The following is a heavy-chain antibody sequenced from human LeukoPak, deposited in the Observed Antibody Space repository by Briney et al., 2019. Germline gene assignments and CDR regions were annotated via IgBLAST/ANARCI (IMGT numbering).Heavy chain of an antibody. J-gene: IGHJ5*02. CDR1: GFSLSAPQVA. CDR2: TYRGDDK. CDR3: AHKPAQKNYFDP. D-gene: IGHD1-7*01. V-gene: IGHV2-5*02. Sequence: SGPTLVNPTQTLTLTCTFSGFSLSAPQVAVGWIRQPPGKALEFLALTYRGDDKRFSSSLRSRLTITSDASKNQVVLTVANLDPVDTATYYCAHKPAQKNYFDPWGQGTLVTVSS.